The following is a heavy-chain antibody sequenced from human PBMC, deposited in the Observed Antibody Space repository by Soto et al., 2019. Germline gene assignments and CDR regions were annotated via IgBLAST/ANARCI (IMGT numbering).Heavy chain of an antibody. D-gene: IGHD4-17*01. V-gene: IGHV3-48*03. CDR2: ISSSGSLI. J-gene: IGHJ4*02. Sequence: GGSLRLSCAASGFSFSGYGMNWVRQAPGKGLELISYISSSGSLIYYADSLKGRFTISRDNAKNSLYLQMNSLRAEDTAVYYCATTVTTVDYWGQGTLVTVSS. CDR3: ATTVTTVDY. CDR1: GFSFSGYG.